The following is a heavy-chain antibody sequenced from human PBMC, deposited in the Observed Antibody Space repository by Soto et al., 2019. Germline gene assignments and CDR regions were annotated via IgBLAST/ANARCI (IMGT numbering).Heavy chain of an antibody. CDR2: ISYDGSNK. J-gene: IGHJ4*02. CDR1: GFTFSSYA. Sequence: QVQLVESGGGVVQPGRSLRLSCAASGFTFSSYAMHWVRQAPGKGLEWVAVISYDGSNKYYADSVKGRFTISRDNSKNTLYLQMNSLRDEDTAVYYCARGALASVAGLIDYWGQGTLVTVSS. CDR3: ARGALASVAGLIDY. D-gene: IGHD6-19*01. V-gene: IGHV3-30-3*01.